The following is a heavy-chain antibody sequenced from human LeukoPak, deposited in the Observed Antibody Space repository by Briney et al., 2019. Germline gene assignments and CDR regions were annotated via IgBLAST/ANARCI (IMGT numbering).Heavy chain of an antibody. CDR2: ISGSGGST. CDR1: GFTFSSYA. J-gene: IGHJ4*02. D-gene: IGHD3-22*01. CDR3: AKGFDSSGYSYYFDY. V-gene: IGHV3-23*01. Sequence: PGGSLRLSCAASGFTFSSYAMSWVRQARGKGLEWVSAISGSGGSTYYADSVKGRFTISRDNSKNTLYLQMNSLRAEDTAVYYCAKGFDSSGYSYYFDYWGQGTLVTVSS.